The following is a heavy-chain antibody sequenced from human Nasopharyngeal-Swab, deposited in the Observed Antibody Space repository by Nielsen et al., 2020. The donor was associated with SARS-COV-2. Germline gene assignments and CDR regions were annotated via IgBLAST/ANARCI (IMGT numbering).Heavy chain of an antibody. J-gene: IGHJ4*02. CDR1: GFTFSSYG. CDR3: ARDIGGGRYGSDY. V-gene: IGHV3-21*01. Sequence: GGSLRLSCAASGFTFSSYGMHWVRQAPGKGLEWVSSISSRSSNIYYADSVKGRFTISRDNAKNSLYLQMNSLRAEDTAVYYCARDIGGGRYGSDYWGQGTLVTVSS. CDR2: ISSRSSNI. D-gene: IGHD3-16*01.